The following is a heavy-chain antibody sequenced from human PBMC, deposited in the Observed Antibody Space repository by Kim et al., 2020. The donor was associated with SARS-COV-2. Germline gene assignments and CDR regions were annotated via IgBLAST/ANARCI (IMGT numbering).Heavy chain of an antibody. Sequence: SSVKVSCKASGDTFNNNAISWVRQPPGQGLEWMGGIIPIFRTADYAQNFQGRVTITADESTSTAYMELNSLRSDDTAVYYCAADSGNYSGVHYYYYMDVWGKGTTVTVSS. CDR1: GDTFNNNA. CDR3: AADSGNYSGVHYYYYMDV. J-gene: IGHJ6*03. V-gene: IGHV1-69*13. D-gene: IGHD1-26*01. CDR2: IIPIFRTA.